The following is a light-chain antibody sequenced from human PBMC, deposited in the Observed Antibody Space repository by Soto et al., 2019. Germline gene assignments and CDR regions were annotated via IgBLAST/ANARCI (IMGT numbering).Light chain of an antibody. CDR2: AAS. J-gene: IGKJ1*01. CDR3: QQSYSTPRT. CDR1: QSIGTS. Sequence: DIQMTQSPSSLSASVGDRVTITCRASQSIGTSLHWYQQKPGKAPKLLIYAASSLQSGVPSRFSGSGSVTDFTLIISGLQPEDFATYYCQQSYSTPRTFGQGTKVDIK. V-gene: IGKV1-39*01.